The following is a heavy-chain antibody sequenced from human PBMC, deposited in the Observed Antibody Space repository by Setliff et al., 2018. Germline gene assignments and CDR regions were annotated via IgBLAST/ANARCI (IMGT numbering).Heavy chain of an antibody. J-gene: IGHJ6*03. CDR1: GFTFSSHG. V-gene: IGHV3-48*01. Sequence: PGGSLRLSCVASGFTFSSHGMTWVRLAPGKGLEWISYISTRSSTIYYADSVKGRFTISRDNANHTLYLQMNSLRADDTAVYYCARLALTGYDSSGYYYALDYYYYMDVWGKGTTVTVSS. D-gene: IGHD3-22*01. CDR2: ISTRSSTI. CDR3: ARLALTGYDSSGYYYALDYYYYMDV.